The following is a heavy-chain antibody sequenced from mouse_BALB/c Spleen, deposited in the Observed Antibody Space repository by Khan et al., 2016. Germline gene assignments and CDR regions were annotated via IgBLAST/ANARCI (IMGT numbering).Heavy chain of an antibody. CDR1: GFTFTDYY. Sequence: EVELVESGGGLVQPGGSLRLSCATSGFTFTDYYMSWVRQPPGKALEWLGFIRNKANGYTIEYSASVKGRFTISRDNSQSILYLQMNTLRAEDSAPYYCARLMHYYAMDYWGQGTSVTVSS. CDR3: ARLMHYYAMDY. CDR2: IRNKANGYTI. J-gene: IGHJ4*01. V-gene: IGHV7-3*02.